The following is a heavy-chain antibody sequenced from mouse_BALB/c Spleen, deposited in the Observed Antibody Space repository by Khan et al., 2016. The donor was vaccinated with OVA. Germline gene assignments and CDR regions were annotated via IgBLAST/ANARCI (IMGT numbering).Heavy chain of an antibody. Sequence: VQLQESGPGLVAPSQSLSITCTISGFSLTNYGVHWVRQPPGKGLEWLVVIWSDGNTTYNSALKSRLSISKDNSKNQVFLKMNSLQTDDTVMYYCARQPYYHYYVMDYWGQGTSVTVSS. V-gene: IGHV2-6-1*01. CDR3: ARQPYYHYYVMDY. J-gene: IGHJ4*01. CDR2: IWSDGNT. D-gene: IGHD2-10*01. CDR1: GFSLTNYG.